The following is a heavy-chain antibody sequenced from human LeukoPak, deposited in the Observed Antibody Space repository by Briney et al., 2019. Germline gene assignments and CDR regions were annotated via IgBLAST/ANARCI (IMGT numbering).Heavy chain of an antibody. CDR2: ISGNSNYV. J-gene: IGHJ4*02. Sequence: PGGSLRLPCPVSGLTFSDHSMTWVRQAPGKGLEWVSSISGNSNYVYYPDSLQGRFTDSRDYAKNSLYLQMNSLRAEDTAVYYCARESTPGNGYAEIHYWPRGTLVTVSS. D-gene: IGHD3-22*01. CDR3: ARESTPGNGYAEIHY. CDR1: GLTFSDHS. V-gene: IGHV3-21*01.